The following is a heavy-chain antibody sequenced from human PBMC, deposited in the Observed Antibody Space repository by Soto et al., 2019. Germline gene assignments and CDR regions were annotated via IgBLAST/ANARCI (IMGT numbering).Heavy chain of an antibody. CDR2: AYTSGYS. D-gene: IGHD6-13*01. V-gene: IGHV4-4*07. J-gene: IGHJ5*02. CDR1: GGSISSDY. CDR3: AREPTTAGTVNWFDP. Sequence: VQLQESGPGLVKPSETLSLICTDSGGSISSDYLSWIRQPAGKGLEWSGRAYTSGYSNSNPSLKSRVTMSVDTSKKQCSLNLSSVTAADTAVYYCAREPTTAGTVNWFDPWGQGTLVTVSS.